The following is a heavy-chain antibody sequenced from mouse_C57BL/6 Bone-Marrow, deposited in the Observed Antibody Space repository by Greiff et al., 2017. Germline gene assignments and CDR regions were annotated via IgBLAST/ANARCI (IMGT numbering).Heavy chain of an antibody. J-gene: IGHJ1*03. V-gene: IGHV1-61*01. CDR1: GYTFTSYW. CDR2: IYPSDSET. CDR3: ARSILKYFDV. D-gene: IGHD2-5*01. Sequence: VQLQQPGAELVRPGSSVKLSCKASGYTFTSYWMDWVKQRPGQGLEWIGNIYPSDSETHYNQKFKDKATLTVDKYSSTAYMQLSSLTSEDSAVYYCARSILKYFDVWGTGTTVTVSS.